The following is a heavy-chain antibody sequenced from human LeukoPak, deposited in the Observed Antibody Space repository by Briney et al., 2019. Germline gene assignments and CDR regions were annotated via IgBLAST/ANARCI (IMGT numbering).Heavy chain of an antibody. CDR3: AKGGGATLDY. D-gene: IGHD1-26*01. J-gene: IGHJ4*02. CDR2: ISGSGGST. CDR1: GVTFSVDA. Sequence: PVGSLRLSCAASGVTFSVDAMSCVRQAPEKGREWGSAISGSGGSTYYADSVKGRFTISRDNSKNTLYLQMNSLRAEDTAVYYCAKGGGATLDYWDQGTLVTVSS. V-gene: IGHV3-23*01.